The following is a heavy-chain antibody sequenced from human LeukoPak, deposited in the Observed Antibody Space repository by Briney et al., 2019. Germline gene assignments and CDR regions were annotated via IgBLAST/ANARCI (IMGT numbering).Heavy chain of an antibody. V-gene: IGHV1-2*02. J-gene: IGHJ3*02. D-gene: IGHD3-3*01. CDR3: ARPYDFWSGPFGGAFDI. CDR2: INPNSGGT. CDR1: GYTFTGYY. Sequence: ASVKVSCKASGYTFTGYYMHWVRQAPGQGLEWMGWINPNSGGTNYAQKFQGRVTMTRDTSISTAYMELSRLRSDDTAVYYCARPYDFWSGPFGGAFDIWGQGTMVTVSS.